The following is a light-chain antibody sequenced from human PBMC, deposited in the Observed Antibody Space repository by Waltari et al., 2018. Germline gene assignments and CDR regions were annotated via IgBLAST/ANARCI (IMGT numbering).Light chain of an antibody. J-gene: IGKJ1*01. CDR2: KAS. Sequence: DIQMTQPPSTLSASVGDRVTITYRASHSITNWLAWYQQKQGKAPKLLIYKASNLESGVPSRFSGSGSGTEFTLTISSLQPDDFATYYCQQYDNYWTFGQGTKVEIK. CDR3: QQYDNYWT. CDR1: HSITNW. V-gene: IGKV1-5*03.